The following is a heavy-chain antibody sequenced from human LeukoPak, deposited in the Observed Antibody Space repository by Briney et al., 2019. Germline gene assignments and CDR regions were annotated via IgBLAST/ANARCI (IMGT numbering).Heavy chain of an antibody. V-gene: IGHV4-38-2*02. CDR2: IYHSGST. Sequence: SETLSLTCTVSGYSISRGYSWGWIRQPPGKGLEWIGNIYHSGSTNYNPSLKSRVTISVDKSKNQFSLKLSSVTAADTAVYYCARGDIGPFDYWGQGTLVTVSS. CDR1: GYSISRGYS. CDR3: ARGDIGPFDY. J-gene: IGHJ4*02.